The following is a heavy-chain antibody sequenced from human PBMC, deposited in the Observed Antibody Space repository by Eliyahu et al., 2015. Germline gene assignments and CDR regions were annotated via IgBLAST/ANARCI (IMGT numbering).Heavy chain of an antibody. CDR3: ARGSSFDY. J-gene: IGHJ4*02. CDR2: XYNSDTI. V-gene: IGHV4-59*01. Sequence: QVQLQESGPGLVKPSETLSLXXXVXGASISNXYWSWIRQXPGKGLEWIGYXYNSDTIKYNPSLESRVTISVDPSKNQFSLKLNSVTAADTAVYYCARGSSFDYWGQGTLVTVSS. CDR1: GASISNXY.